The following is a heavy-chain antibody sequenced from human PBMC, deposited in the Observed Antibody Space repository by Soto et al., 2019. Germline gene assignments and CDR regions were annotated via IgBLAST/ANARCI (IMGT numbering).Heavy chain of an antibody. Sequence: SETLSLTCTVSGDSILSSSYYWGWIRQPPGKGLEWIGSIYYSGSTYYNPSLKSRVTISVDTSKNQFSLKLSSVTAADTAVYYCARRGSGSYSDYWGQGTLVTVSS. CDR3: ARRGSGSYSDY. CDR1: GDSILSSSYY. J-gene: IGHJ4*02. D-gene: IGHD3-10*01. V-gene: IGHV4-39*01. CDR2: IYYSGST.